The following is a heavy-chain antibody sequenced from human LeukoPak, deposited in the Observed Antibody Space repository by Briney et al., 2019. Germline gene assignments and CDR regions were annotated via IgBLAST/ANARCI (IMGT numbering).Heavy chain of an antibody. CDR2: INPNSGGT. Sequence: ASVKVSCKASGYTFTSYDINWVRQATGQGLEWMGWINPNSGGTNYAQKFQGRVTMTRDTSISTAYMELSRLRSDDTAVYYCARARVGAYDYWGQGTLVTVSS. CDR1: GYTFTSYD. CDR3: ARARVGAYDY. J-gene: IGHJ4*02. V-gene: IGHV1-2*02. D-gene: IGHD1-26*01.